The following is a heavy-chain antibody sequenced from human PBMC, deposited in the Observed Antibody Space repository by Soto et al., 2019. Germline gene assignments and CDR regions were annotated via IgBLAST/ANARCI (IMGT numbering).Heavy chain of an antibody. CDR3: AKKRGTRTRVTSEFDC. CDR1: GFNFSNYA. CDR2: ISGSADDT. D-gene: IGHD4-17*01. V-gene: IGHV3-23*01. J-gene: IGHJ4*02. Sequence: PGGSLRLSCAASGFNFSNYAMNWVRQAPGKGLEWVALISGSADDTYYADSVKGRFTISRDNSKNTLYLQMNSLRAEDRAVYYCAKKRGTRTRVTSEFDCWGLGTLVTVSS.